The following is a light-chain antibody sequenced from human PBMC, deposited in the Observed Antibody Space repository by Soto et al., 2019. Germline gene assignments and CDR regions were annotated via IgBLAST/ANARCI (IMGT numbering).Light chain of an antibody. CDR2: LGS. J-gene: IGKJ5*01. CDR3: SLALQTPFT. Sequence: IMVTQCKIALPVTPGEPDYISCRSSQSLLHSNGYNYLDWYLQKPGQSPQLXIYLGSNRASGVPDRFTGSGSGTDFTLKISRLEAEYVGVYYCSLALQTPFTFGQGTQVEIK. CDR1: QSLLHSNGYNY. V-gene: IGKV2-28*01.